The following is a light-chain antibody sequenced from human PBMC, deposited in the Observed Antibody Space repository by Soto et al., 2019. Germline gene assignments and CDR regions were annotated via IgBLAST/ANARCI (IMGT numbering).Light chain of an antibody. CDR1: SSQSSYA. V-gene: IGLV4-69*01. CDR2: LNSDGSH. Sequence: QLVLTQSPSASASLGASVKLTCTLSSSQSSYAIAWHRQQPEKGPRYLMTLNSDGSHSKGDGIPDRFSGSSSGAERYLTISSLQSEDEADYYCQTWGTGTWVFGGGTKRTVL. J-gene: IGLJ3*02. CDR3: QTWGTGTWV.